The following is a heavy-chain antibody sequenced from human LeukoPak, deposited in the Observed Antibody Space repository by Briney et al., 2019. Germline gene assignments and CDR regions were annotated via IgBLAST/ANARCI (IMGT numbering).Heavy chain of an antibody. CDR1: GFTFSSYE. V-gene: IGHV3-23*01. Sequence: GGSLRLSCAASGFTFSSYEMNWVRQAPGKGLEWVSAISGSGGSTYYADSVKGRFTISRDNSKNTLYLQMNSLRAEDTAVYYCAKDLDYDILTGFAPFDYWGQGTLVTVSS. CDR2: ISGSGGST. CDR3: AKDLDYDILTGFAPFDY. D-gene: IGHD3-9*01. J-gene: IGHJ4*02.